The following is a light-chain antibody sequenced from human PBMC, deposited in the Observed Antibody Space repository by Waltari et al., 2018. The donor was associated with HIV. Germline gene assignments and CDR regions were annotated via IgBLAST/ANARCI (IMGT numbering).Light chain of an antibody. CDR2: DDT. Sequence: SYVPTQPPSVSGAPGKTARLTCRGHRNETKLVHRYQQRPGQAPVQVVYDDTDRPSGIPERFSGSNSGNTATLTISRVEAGDEADYYCQVWDREKNHVVFGGGTKLTVL. V-gene: IGLV3-21*03. CDR1: RNETKL. CDR3: QVWDREKNHVV. J-gene: IGLJ2*01.